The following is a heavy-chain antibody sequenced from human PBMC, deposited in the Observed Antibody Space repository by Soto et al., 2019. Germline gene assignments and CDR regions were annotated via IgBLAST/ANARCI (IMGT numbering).Heavy chain of an antibody. CDR2: ISYDGSNK. CDR3: AKDWYYDFWSGWGPGMDV. CDR1: GFTFSSYG. V-gene: IGHV3-30*18. Sequence: GGSLRLSCAASGFTFSSYGMHWVRQAPGKGLEWVAVISYDGSNKYYADSVKGRFTISRDNSKNTLYLQMNSLRAEDTAVYYCAKDWYYDFWSGWGPGMDVWGQGTTVTVSS. D-gene: IGHD3-3*01. J-gene: IGHJ6*02.